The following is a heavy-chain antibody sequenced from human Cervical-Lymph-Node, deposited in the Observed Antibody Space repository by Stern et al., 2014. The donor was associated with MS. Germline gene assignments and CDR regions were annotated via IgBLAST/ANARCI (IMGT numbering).Heavy chain of an antibody. Sequence: MQLVQSGAEVKKAGESLQISCETSGYDFASHWLAWVRQMPGKGLEFMGIIYPDDSDTRYSPSFQGQVTISVDKSIGTAYLRWRSLKASDGAMYYCARPPRGVNYAFEIWGQGTMVTVSP. CDR1: GYDFASHW. J-gene: IGHJ3*02. V-gene: IGHV5-51*01. CDR2: IYPDDSDT. D-gene: IGHD3-10*01. CDR3: ARPPRGVNYAFEI.